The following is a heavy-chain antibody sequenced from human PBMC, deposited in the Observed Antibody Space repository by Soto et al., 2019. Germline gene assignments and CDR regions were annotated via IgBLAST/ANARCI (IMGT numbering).Heavy chain of an antibody. Sequence: GGSLRLSCAASGFIFSNAWMSWVRQAPGKGLEWVGRIKSKADGGTTNYAAPVKGRFNISRDGSKNTLYLQMNGLKTEDTAVYYCTTGWSSKDYWGQGTLVTVSS. V-gene: IGHV3-15*01. J-gene: IGHJ4*02. CDR2: IKSKADGGTT. D-gene: IGHD3-3*01. CDR3: TTGWSSKDY. CDR1: GFIFSNAW.